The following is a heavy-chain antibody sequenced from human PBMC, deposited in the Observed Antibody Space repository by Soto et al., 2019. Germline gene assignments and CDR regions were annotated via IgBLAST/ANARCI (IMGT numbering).Heavy chain of an antibody. CDR1: GGSISSYY. D-gene: IGHD6-19*01. V-gene: IGHV4-59*01. Sequence: PSETLSLTCTVSGGSISSYYWSWIRQPPGKGLEWIGYIYYSGSTNYNPSLKSRVTISVDTSKNQFSLKLSSVTAADTAVYYCARDQWLTPFEYWGQGTLVTVSS. CDR3: ARDQWLTPFEY. CDR2: IYYSGST. J-gene: IGHJ4*02.